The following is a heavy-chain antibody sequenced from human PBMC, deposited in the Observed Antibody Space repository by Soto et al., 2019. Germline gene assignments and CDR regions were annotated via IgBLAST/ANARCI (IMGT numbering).Heavy chain of an antibody. Sequence: SETLSLTGAVYGGSFSGYYWSWIRQPPGKGLEWIGEINHSGSTNYNPSLKSRVTISVDTSKNQFSLKLSSVTAADTAVYYCARAFLRAYYYGSGTPDYWGQGTLVTVSS. CDR1: GGSFSGYY. V-gene: IGHV4-34*01. D-gene: IGHD3-10*01. CDR3: ARAFLRAYYYGSGTPDY. CDR2: INHSGST. J-gene: IGHJ4*02.